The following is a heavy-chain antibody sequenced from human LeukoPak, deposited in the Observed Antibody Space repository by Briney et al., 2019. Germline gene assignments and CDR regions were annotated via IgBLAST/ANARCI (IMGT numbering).Heavy chain of an antibody. CDR2: IYHSGST. CDR3: ARVASQAGIAAAGTPNWFDP. J-gene: IGHJ5*02. V-gene: IGHV4-38-2*02. Sequence: SETLSLTCTVSGYSISSGYYWGWIRQPPGKGLEWIGSIYHSGSTYYNPSLKSRVTISVDTSKNQFSLKLSSVTAADTAVYYCARVASQAGIAAAGTPNWFDPWGQGTLVTVSS. D-gene: IGHD6-13*01. CDR1: GYSISSGYY.